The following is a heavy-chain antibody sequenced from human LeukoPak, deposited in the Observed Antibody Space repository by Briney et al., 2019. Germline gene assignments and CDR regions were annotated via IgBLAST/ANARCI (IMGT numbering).Heavy chain of an antibody. Sequence: PGTSLRLSCAASGFIFGNYAIHWVRQAPGKGLEWVSLISFDGTTSFYADSVKGRFTVSRDNSKNTLYLQMNSLRAEDTAVYFCARGSSRAFDYWGQGTLVTVSS. D-gene: IGHD2-2*01. V-gene: IGHV3-30*14. CDR3: ARGSSRAFDY. J-gene: IGHJ4*02. CDR2: ISFDGTTS. CDR1: GFIFGNYA.